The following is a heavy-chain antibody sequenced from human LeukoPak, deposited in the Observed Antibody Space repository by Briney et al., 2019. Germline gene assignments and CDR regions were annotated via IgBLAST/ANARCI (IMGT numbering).Heavy chain of an antibody. CDR3: ATSFGPVIAAAGTGAD. J-gene: IGHJ4*02. Sequence: PGGSLRLSCAASGFTFSSYAMNWVRQAPGEGLEWVSVISGSGSTTYYADSVKGRFTISRDNSKNTLSLQMNSLGAEDTAVYYCATSFGPVIAAAGTGADWGQGTLVTVSS. CDR1: GFTFSSYA. V-gene: IGHV3-23*01. D-gene: IGHD6-13*01. CDR2: ISGSGSTT.